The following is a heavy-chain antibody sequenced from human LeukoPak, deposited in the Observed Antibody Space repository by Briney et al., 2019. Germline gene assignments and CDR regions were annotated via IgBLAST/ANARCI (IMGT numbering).Heavy chain of an antibody. CDR3: ARDESSDPSQGP. CDR1: GYTFTGYY. D-gene: IGHD1-26*01. CDR2: INPNSGGT. J-gene: IGHJ5*02. V-gene: IGHV1-2*02. Sequence: GASVKVSCKASGYTFTGYYMHWVRQAPGQGLEWVGWINPNSGGTNYAQKFQGRVTMTRDTSISTAYMELSRLRSDDTAVYYCARDESSDPSQGPWGQGTLVTVSS.